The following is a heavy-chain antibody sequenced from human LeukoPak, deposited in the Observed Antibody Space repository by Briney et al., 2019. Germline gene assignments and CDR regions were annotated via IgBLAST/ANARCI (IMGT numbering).Heavy chain of an antibody. J-gene: IGHJ6*02. CDR1: GYTFTSYW. CDR3: ARQYCSCGSCYFPFYGMDV. Sequence: GESLKISCKGSGYTFTSYWIAWVRQMPGKGLEWMGIIYPGDSDTRYSPSFQGQVTISADKSISTAYLQWSSLKASDTAMYYCARQYCSCGSCYFPFYGMDVWGQGTTVTVSS. D-gene: IGHD2-15*01. V-gene: IGHV5-51*01. CDR2: IYPGDSDT.